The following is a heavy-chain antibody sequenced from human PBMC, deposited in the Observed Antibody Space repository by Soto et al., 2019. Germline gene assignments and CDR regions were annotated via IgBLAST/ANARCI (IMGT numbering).Heavy chain of an antibody. CDR3: AIDRYLDHDSRGYLFDN. D-gene: IGHD3-22*01. CDR1: GFTFNIYA. Sequence: EVQLLESGGDLIQPGGSLRLSCAASGFTFNIYAMTWVRQAPGKGLEWVSAISRYGDFTYYADSVEGRFTISRDNSKNTLYLQMNNLRAEDTAVYYCAIDRYLDHDSRGYLFDNWGQGTLVTVSS. V-gene: IGHV3-23*01. CDR2: ISRYGDFT. J-gene: IGHJ4*02.